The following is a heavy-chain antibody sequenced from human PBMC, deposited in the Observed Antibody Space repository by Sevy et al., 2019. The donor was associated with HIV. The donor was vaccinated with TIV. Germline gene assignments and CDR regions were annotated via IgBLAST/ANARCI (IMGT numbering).Heavy chain of an antibody. V-gene: IGHV3-30*02. CDR3: AKGGYSSSTSDY. D-gene: IGHD6-13*01. Sequence: GGSLRLSCAASGFTFSSYGMHWVRQAPGKGLGWVAFIRYEGSNKYYADSVKGRFTISRDNSKNTLYLQMNSLRAEDTAVYYCAKGGYSSSTSDYWGQGTLVTVSS. CDR2: IRYEGSNK. CDR1: GFTFSSYG. J-gene: IGHJ4*02.